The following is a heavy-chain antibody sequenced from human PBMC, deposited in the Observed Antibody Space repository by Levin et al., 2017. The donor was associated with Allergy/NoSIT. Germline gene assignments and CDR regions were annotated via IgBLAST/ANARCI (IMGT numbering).Heavy chain of an antibody. D-gene: IGHD2-15*01. CDR3: ARDLPNCSAASCHPEGWFDP. CDR1: GASIDSGDYY. J-gene: IGHJ5*02. Sequence: SQTLSLTCSVSGASIDSGDYYWSWLRQHPGKGLEWIGYIFHSGNTYYNPSLQSRLSISADTSKNQFSLTLTSVTAADSAVYYCARDLPNCSAASCHPEGWFDPWGQGTLVTVSS. CDR2: IFHSGNT. V-gene: IGHV4-31*02.